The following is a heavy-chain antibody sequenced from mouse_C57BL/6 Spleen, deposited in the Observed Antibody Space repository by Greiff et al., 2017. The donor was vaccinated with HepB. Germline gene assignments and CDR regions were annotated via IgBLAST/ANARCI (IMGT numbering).Heavy chain of an antibody. J-gene: IGHJ1*03. CDR3: AKIYYGNYGYFDV. CDR1: GYTFTSYW. Sequence: QVQLQQPGAELVMPGASVKLSCKASGYTFTSYWMHWVKQRPGQGLEWIGEIDPSDSYTKYNQKFKGKATLTVDKASSTAYLQLSSLTSEDSAVYYCAKIYYGNYGYFDVWGTGTTVTGSS. D-gene: IGHD2-1*01. V-gene: IGHV1-69*01. CDR2: IDPSDSYT.